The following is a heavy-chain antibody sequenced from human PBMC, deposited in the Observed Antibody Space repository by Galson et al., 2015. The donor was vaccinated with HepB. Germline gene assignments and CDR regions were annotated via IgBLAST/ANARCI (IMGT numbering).Heavy chain of an antibody. Sequence: ETLSLTCTVSGGSISSYYWSWIRQPPGKGLEWIGYIYYSGSTNYNPSLKSRVTISVDTSKNQFSLKLSSVTAADTAVYYCARHYYDSSGPNWFDPWGQGTLVTVSS. J-gene: IGHJ5*02. V-gene: IGHV4-59*01. CDR3: ARHYYDSSGPNWFDP. CDR2: IYYSGST. CDR1: GGSISSYY. D-gene: IGHD3-22*01.